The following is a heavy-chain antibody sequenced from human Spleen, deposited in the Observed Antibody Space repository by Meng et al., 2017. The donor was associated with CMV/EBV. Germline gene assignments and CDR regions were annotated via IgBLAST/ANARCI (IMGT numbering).Heavy chain of an antibody. CDR3: VSGHYTSSPSPLYYYGMDV. V-gene: IGHV1-69*10. Sequence: SVKVSCKASGGTFSSYAITWVRQAPGQGLEWMGGIIPILAITNYAQKFPERVTITADKSTSSAYMELRSLRSEDTAVYYCVSGHYTSSPSPLYYYGMDVWGQGTTVTVSS. CDR2: IIPILAIT. D-gene: IGHD2-2*02. J-gene: IGHJ6*02. CDR1: GGTFSSYA.